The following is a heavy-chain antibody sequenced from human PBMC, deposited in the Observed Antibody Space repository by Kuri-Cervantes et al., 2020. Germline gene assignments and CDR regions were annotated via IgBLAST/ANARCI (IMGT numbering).Heavy chain of an antibody. CDR2: IYTSGST. J-gene: IGHJ5*01. CDR3: ARQPTRSQQWSFDS. D-gene: IGHD6-19*01. V-gene: IGHV4-4*07. CDR1: GGSISSYY. Sequence: GSLRLSCTVSGGSISSYYWSWIRQPAGKGLEWIGRIYTSGSTNYNPSLKSRVTISVDTSKNQFSLKLSSVTAADTAVYYCARQPTRSQQWSFDSWGQGTLVTVSS.